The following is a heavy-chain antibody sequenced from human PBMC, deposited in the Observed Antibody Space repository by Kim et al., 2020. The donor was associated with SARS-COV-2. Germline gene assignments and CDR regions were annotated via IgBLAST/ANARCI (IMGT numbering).Heavy chain of an antibody. CDR1: GFTFDDYT. CDR2: ISWDGGST. CDR3: AKGRDRYSYGYTGSVFDY. J-gene: IGHJ4*02. V-gene: IGHV3-43*01. D-gene: IGHD5-18*01. Sequence: GGSLRLSCAASGFTFDDYTMHWVRQAPGKGLEWVSLISWDGGSTYYADSVKGRFTISRDNSKNSLYLQMNSLRTEDTALYYCAKGRDRYSYGYTGSVFDYWGQGTLVTVSS.